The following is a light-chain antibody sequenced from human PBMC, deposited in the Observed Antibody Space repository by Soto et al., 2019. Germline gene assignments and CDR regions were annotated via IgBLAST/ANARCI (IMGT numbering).Light chain of an antibody. V-gene: IGLV1-40*01. CDR1: SSNIGAGYD. CDR3: QSYHSSLSVFYV. Sequence: QSVLTQPPSVSGAPGQRVTISCTGSSSNIGAGYDVHWYQQLPGTAPKLLIYGNSNRPSGVPDRFSGSKSGTSASLAITGLQAEDEADYYCQSYHSSLSVFYVFGTGTKVTVL. J-gene: IGLJ1*01. CDR2: GNS.